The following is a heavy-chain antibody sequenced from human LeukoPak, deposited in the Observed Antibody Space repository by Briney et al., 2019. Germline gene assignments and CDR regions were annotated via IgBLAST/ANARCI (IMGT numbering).Heavy chain of an antibody. CDR2: VCQDGSEK. CDR1: GFTFSGYC. V-gene: IGHV3-7*04. CDR3: ARDWNLDP. J-gene: IGHJ5*02. D-gene: IGHD1-1*01. Sequence: GGSLRLSCAASGFTFSGYCMSRVRQAPGKGLEWVANVCQDGSEKNYVDSVKGRFTISRDNAKNSLYLQMNSLRAEDTAVYYCARDWNLDPWGQGTLVTVSS.